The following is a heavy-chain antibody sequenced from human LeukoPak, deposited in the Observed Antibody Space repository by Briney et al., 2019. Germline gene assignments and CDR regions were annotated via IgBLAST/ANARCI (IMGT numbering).Heavy chain of an antibody. J-gene: IGHJ4*02. CDR3: ARTQQLVRSLDY. CDR2: IYSGGST. V-gene: IGHV3-53*01. CDR1: GFTVSSNY. D-gene: IGHD6-13*01. Sequence: GGSLRLTCAASGFTVSSNYMSWVRQAPGKGLEWVSLIYSGGSTYYADSVKGRFTISRDNSKNTLYLQMNSLRAEDTAVYYCARTQQLVRSLDYWGQGTLVTVSS.